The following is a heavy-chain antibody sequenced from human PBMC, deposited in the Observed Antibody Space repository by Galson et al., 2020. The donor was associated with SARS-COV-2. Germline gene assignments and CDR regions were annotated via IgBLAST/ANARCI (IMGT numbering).Heavy chain of an antibody. Sequence: ASETLSLTCTVSGGSISTYTHYWGWIRQPPGKGLESIGSIYHRGGAYYNPSLKSRVAISIDTSKNQFSLKMTSVTAADTAIYYCAREQVGADRDFFDFWGQGILVTVSS. CDR2: IYHRGGA. D-gene: IGHD1-26*01. V-gene: IGHV4-39*07. J-gene: IGHJ4*02. CDR3: AREQVGADRDFFDF. CDR1: GGSISTYTHY.